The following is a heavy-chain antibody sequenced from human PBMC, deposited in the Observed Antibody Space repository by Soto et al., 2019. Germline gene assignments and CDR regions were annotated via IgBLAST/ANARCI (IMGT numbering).Heavy chain of an antibody. Sequence: QVQLQQWGAGLLKPSETLSLTCAVYGGSFSGYYWSWIRQPPGKGLEWIGEINHSGSTNYNPSLKSRVTISVDTSKNQCSLKLSSVTAADTAVYYCASRGASIAARLVWFDPWGQGTLVTVSS. D-gene: IGHD6-6*01. J-gene: IGHJ5*02. V-gene: IGHV4-34*01. CDR1: GGSFSGYY. CDR3: ASRGASIAARLVWFDP. CDR2: INHSGST.